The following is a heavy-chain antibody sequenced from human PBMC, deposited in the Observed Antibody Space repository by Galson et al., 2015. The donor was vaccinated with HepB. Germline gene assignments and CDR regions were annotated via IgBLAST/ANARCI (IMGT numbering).Heavy chain of an antibody. CDR2: IDPTDSYT. CDR1: GSKLSTYW. V-gene: IGHV5-10-1*01. D-gene: IGHD6-19*01. CDR3: ASNSGWSDAFDI. J-gene: IGHJ3*02. Sequence: QSGAEVKKPGESLRISCKASGSKLSTYWISWVRQMPGKGLEWMGRIDPTDSYTNYSPSLQGHVTISADKSISTAYLQWSSLKASDTAMYYCASNSGWSDAFDIWGQGTTVIVSS.